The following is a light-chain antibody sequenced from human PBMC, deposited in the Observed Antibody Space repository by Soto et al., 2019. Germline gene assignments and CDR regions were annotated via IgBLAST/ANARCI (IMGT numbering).Light chain of an antibody. CDR1: QSVSSY. CDR3: QLCSIWLLT. V-gene: IGKV3-11*01. Sequence: EIVLTQSPATLSLSPGERATLSCRASQSVSSYLAWYQQKPGQAPRLLIYDASNRATGIPARFSGSGSGTDFTLTISSLDPDDFAVYYCQLCSIWLLTFVQGTRLEIK. CDR2: DAS. J-gene: IGKJ5*01.